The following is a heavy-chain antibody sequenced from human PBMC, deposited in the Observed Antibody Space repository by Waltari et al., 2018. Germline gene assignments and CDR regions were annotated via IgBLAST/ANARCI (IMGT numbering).Heavy chain of an antibody. D-gene: IGHD3-16*02. J-gene: IGHJ3*02. V-gene: IGHV3-30-3*01. CDR1: GFTFSSYA. Sequence: QVQLVESGGGVVQPGRSLSLPCAASGFTFSSYAMHWVRQAPARGLGWVAVRSYDGSNKYYADSVKGRFTISRDNSKNTLYLQMNSLRAEDTAVYYCARDWAGELSPSDAFDIWGQGTMVTVSS. CDR3: ARDWAGELSPSDAFDI. CDR2: RSYDGSNK.